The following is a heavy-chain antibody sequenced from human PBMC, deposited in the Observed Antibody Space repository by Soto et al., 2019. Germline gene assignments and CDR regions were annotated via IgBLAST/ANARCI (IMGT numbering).Heavy chain of an antibody. D-gene: IGHD6-13*01. J-gene: IGHJ6*02. Sequence: GGSLRLSCAASGFTFSSYGMHWVRQAPGKGLEWVAVISYDGSNKYYADSVKGRFTISRDNSKNTLYLQMNSLRAEDTAVYYCAKVRYRRAAAGTNYYYGMDVWGQGTTVTVS. V-gene: IGHV3-30*18. CDR1: GFTFSSYG. CDR2: ISYDGSNK. CDR3: AKVRYRRAAAGTNYYYGMDV.